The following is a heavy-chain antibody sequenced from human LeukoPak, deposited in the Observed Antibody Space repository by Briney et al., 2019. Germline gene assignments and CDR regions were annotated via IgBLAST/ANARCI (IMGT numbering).Heavy chain of an antibody. CDR2: ISDSGGST. Sequence: GGSLRLSCAASGFTFSSYDMSWVRQAPGKGLEWVSGISDSGGSTYNADSVKGRFTISRDNAKNSLYLQMNSLRAEDTAVYYCARAPSSGWYLKGWFDPWGQETLVTVSS. J-gene: IGHJ5*02. V-gene: IGHV3-23*01. CDR3: ARAPSSGWYLKGWFDP. D-gene: IGHD6-19*01. CDR1: GFTFSSYD.